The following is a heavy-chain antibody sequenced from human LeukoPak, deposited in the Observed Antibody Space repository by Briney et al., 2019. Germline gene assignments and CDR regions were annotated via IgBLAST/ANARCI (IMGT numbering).Heavy chain of an antibody. CDR3: ASGVGIAAAHYYFDY. V-gene: IGHV1-69*05. Sequence: SGKVSCKASGSTFSSYAISWVRQAPGQGLEWMGRIIPIFGTANYAQKFQGRVTITTDESTSTAYMELSSLRSEDTAVYYCASGVGIAAAHYYFDYGGQGTLVTVSS. J-gene: IGHJ4*02. CDR1: GSTFSSYA. CDR2: IIPIFGTA. D-gene: IGHD6-13*01.